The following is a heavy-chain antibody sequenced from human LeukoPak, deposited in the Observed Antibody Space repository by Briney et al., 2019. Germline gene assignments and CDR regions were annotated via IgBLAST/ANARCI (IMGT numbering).Heavy chain of an antibody. CDR3: ARFGRYCSSTSCLYAFDI. V-gene: IGHV4-61*02. J-gene: IGHJ3*02. CDR1: GGSISSGSYY. D-gene: IGHD2-2*01. CDR2: IYTSGST. Sequence: PSQTLSLTCTVSGGSISSGSYYWSWIRQPAGKGLEWIGRIYTSGSTNYSPSLKSRVTISVDTSKNQFSLKLSSVTAADTAVYYCARFGRYCSSTSCLYAFDIWGQGTMVTVSS.